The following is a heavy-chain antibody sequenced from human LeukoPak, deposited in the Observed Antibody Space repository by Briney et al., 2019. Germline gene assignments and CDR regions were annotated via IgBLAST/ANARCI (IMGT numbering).Heavy chain of an antibody. CDR1: GFTFSSYS. J-gene: IGHJ4*02. CDR3: AKIGDFDY. CDR2: ISGSGGST. V-gene: IGHV3-23*01. Sequence: PGGSLRLSCAASGFTFSSYSMNWVRQAPGKGLEWVSAISGSGGSTYYADSVKGRFTISRDNSKNTLYLQVNSLRAEDTAVYHCAKIGDFDYWGQGILVTVSS.